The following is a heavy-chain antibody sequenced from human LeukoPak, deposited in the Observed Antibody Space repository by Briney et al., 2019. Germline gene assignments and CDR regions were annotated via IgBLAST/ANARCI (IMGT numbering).Heavy chain of an antibody. CDR2: IKQDGSEK. CDR1: GFTFSSYC. V-gene: IGHV3-7*03. J-gene: IGHJ6*02. CDR3: ARWGYSSGWYYYYGMDV. D-gene: IGHD6-19*01. Sequence: GGSLRLSCAASGFTFSSYCMSWVRQAPGKGLEWVANIKQDGSEKYYVDSVKGRFTISRDNAKNSLYLQMNSLRAEDTAVYYCARWGYSSGWYYYYGMDVWGQGTTVTVSS.